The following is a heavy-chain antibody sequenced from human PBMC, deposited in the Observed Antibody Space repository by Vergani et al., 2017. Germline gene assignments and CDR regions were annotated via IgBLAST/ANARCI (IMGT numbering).Heavy chain of an antibody. CDR3: ARVPVDTFDAFDI. CDR1: GYTFTGYY. Sequence: QVQLVQSGAEVEKPGASVKVSCKASGYTFTGYYMHWVRQAHGQGLEWRGWINPNSGGTNYAQKFQGRVTMTRDTSISTAYMELSRLRSDDTSVYYCARVPVDTFDAFDIWGQGTMVTVSS. J-gene: IGHJ3*02. V-gene: IGHV1-2*02. D-gene: IGHD5-18*01. CDR2: INPNSGGT.